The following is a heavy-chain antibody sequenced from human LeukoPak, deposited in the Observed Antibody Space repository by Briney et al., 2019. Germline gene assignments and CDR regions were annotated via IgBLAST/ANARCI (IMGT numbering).Heavy chain of an antibody. Sequence: ASVKVSCKASGYTFTSYDINWVRQATGQGLEWMGWMNPNSGNTGYAQKFQGRVTMTRNTSISTAYMELSSLRSGDTAVYYCARGGRDYGGNSVANWFDPWGQGTLVTVSS. V-gene: IGHV1-8*01. CDR3: ARGGRDYGGNSVANWFDP. J-gene: IGHJ5*02. D-gene: IGHD4-23*01. CDR2: MNPNSGNT. CDR1: GYTFTSYD.